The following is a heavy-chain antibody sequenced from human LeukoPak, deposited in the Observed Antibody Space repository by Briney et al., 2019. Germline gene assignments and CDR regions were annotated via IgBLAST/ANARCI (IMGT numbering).Heavy chain of an antibody. V-gene: IGHV4-59*12. D-gene: IGHD3-22*01. CDR1: GGSISSYY. J-gene: IGHJ3*02. CDR3: ARDLNYYDSSGYYLGAFDI. CDR2: IYYSGST. Sequence: PPETLSLTCTVSGGSISSYYWSWIRQPPGKGLEWIGYIYYSGSTNYNPSLKSRVTISVDTSKNQFSLKLSSVTAADTAVYYCARDLNYYDSSGYYLGAFDIWGQGTMVTVSS.